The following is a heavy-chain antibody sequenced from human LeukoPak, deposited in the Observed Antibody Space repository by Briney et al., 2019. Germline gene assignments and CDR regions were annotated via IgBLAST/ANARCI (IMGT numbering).Heavy chain of an antibody. Sequence: GGSLRLSCAASGFTFSSYTMNWVRQAPGKGLEWVSSITSSSSHIYYADSMKGRFTISRDNAKNSLYLQADSLRADDTAVYYCARLGGSSWYYFDSWGQETLVTVSS. J-gene: IGHJ4*02. V-gene: IGHV3-21*01. CDR1: GFTFSSYT. D-gene: IGHD6-13*01. CDR3: ARLGGSSWYYFDS. CDR2: ITSSSSHI.